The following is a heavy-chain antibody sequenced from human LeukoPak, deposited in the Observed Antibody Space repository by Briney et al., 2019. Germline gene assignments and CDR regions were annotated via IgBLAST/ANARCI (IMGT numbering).Heavy chain of an antibody. CDR2: IYTSGST. J-gene: IGHJ4*02. V-gene: IGHV4-61*02. Sequence: PSETLSLTCTVSGGSISSGSYYWSWIRQPAGKGLEWIGRIYTSGSTNYNPSLKSRVTISVDTSKNQFSLKLSSVTAADTAVYYCARDRRGACGGDCSYFDYWGQGTLVTVSS. D-gene: IGHD2-21*02. CDR1: GGSISSGSYY. CDR3: ARDRRGACGGDCSYFDY.